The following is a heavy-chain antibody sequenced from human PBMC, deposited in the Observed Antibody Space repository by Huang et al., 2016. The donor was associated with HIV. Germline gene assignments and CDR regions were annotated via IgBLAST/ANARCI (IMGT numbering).Heavy chain of an antibody. CDR2: IPDNGGNK. CDR1: GFTFSSYA. V-gene: IGHV3-30-3*01. CDR3: ARGGRGGSGGVD. D-gene: IGHD6-25*01. Sequence: QVQLVESGGGVVQPGGSLRPSCAASGFTFSSYAMDWVRQAPGKGWEWLVVIPDNGGNKYDAGCVEGQYTISRDDAKNALYRQMNCLRAEGRAVYYCARGGRGGSGGVDWGQGTLVTVSS. J-gene: IGHJ4*02.